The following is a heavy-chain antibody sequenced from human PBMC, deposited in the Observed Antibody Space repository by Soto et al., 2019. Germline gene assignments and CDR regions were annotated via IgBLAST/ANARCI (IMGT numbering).Heavy chain of an antibody. CDR1: DGSISSYY. CDR2: IYYSGST. V-gene: IGHV4-59*01. CDR3: ARLGYYSSYGVDV. Sequence: SETLSLTCTVSDGSISSYYWSWIRQPPGKGLEWIGYIYYSGSTNYNPSLKSRVTISVDTSKSQFSLKLSSVTAADTAVYYCARLGYYSSYGVDVWGQGTTVTVSS. D-gene: IGHD3-3*01. J-gene: IGHJ6*02.